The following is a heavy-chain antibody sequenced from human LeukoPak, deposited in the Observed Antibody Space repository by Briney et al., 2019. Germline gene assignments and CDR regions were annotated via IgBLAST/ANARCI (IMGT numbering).Heavy chain of an antibody. Sequence: SETLSLTCTASGGALSSDYWSWIRQPPGKGLEWIGYVSYSGTTNYNPSLSSRLTISLDTPKNRFSLNLYSVTAADTAIYFCARYIRGPEYYILLWGKETPVAVSS. D-gene: IGHD1-14*01. J-gene: IGHJ6*03. CDR3: ARYIRGPEYYILL. CDR1: GGALSSDY. V-gene: IGHV4-59*01. CDR2: VSYSGTT.